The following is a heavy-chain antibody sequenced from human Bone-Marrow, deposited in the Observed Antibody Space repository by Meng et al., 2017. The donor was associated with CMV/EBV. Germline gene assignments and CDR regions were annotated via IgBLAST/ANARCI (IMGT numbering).Heavy chain of an antibody. D-gene: IGHD2-2*01. V-gene: IGHV3-21*01. CDR1: GFTFSSYS. Sequence: GESLKISCAASGFTFSSYSMNWVRQAPGKGLEWVSYISSSGSYISYADSLKGRLTISRDNAKNSLYLQMNSLRAEDTAVYYCARGDIVVVPAAPFDYWGQGTLVTVSS. CDR3: ARGDIVVVPAAPFDY. CDR2: ISSSGSYI. J-gene: IGHJ4*02.